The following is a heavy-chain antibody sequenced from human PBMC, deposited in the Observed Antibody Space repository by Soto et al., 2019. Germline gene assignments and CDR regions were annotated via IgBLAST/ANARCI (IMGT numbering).Heavy chain of an antibody. CDR3: ARLVLYGSGRYPHFDY. D-gene: IGHD3-10*01. J-gene: IGHJ4*02. CDR1: GYSFTSYW. V-gene: IGHV5-51*01. Sequence: PGESLKISCKGSGYSFTSYWIGWVRQMPGKGLEWMGIIYPGDSDTRYSPSFQGQVTISADKSISTAYLQWSSLKASDTAMYYCARLVLYGSGRYPHFDYWGQGTLVTVSS. CDR2: IYPGDSDT.